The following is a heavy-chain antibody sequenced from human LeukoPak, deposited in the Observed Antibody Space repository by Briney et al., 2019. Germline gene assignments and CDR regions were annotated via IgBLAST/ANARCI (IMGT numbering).Heavy chain of an antibody. D-gene: IGHD3-22*01. CDR1: GGSISSGDYY. CDR3: ARNHYYDSSGSSGLDY. V-gene: IGHV4-30-4*01. J-gene: IGHJ4*02. Sequence: SETLSLTCTVSGGSISSGDYYWSWIRQPPGKGLEWIGEIYHSGSTNYNPSLKSRVTISVDKSKNQFSLKLSSVTAADTAVYYCARNHYYDSSGSSGLDYWGQGTLVTVSS. CDR2: IYHSGST.